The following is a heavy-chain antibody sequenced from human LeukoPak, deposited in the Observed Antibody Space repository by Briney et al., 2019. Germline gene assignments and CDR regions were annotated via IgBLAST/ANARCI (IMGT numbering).Heavy chain of an antibody. Sequence: SETLSLTCAVSGGSISSYYWSWIRQPPGKGPEWIGYIYKTGNTNYNPSLKSRVTISVDTSKNQFSLKLSSVTAADTAMYYCASRTYVDRPEYWGQGTLVTVSS. CDR2: IYKTGNT. D-gene: IGHD5-12*01. V-gene: IGHV4-59*01. CDR3: ASRTYVDRPEY. CDR1: GGSISSYY. J-gene: IGHJ4*02.